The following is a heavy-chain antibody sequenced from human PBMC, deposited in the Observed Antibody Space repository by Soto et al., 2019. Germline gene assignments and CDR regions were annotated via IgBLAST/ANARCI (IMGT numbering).Heavy chain of an antibody. CDR2: IYSGGST. CDR1: GFTVSDNY. J-gene: IGHJ5*02. D-gene: IGHD1-26*01. Sequence: EVQLVESGGGLIQPGGSLRLSCAASGFTVSDNYMSWVRQAPGKGLEWVSFIYSGGSTYYADSVKGRFTISRDNSENTVYLQMNSLTADDTAVYYCARRLGSTTNNWFDPWGQGTLVTVSS. V-gene: IGHV3-53*01. CDR3: ARRLGSTTNNWFDP.